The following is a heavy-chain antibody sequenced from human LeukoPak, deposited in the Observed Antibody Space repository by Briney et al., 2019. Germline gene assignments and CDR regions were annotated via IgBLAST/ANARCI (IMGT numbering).Heavy chain of an antibody. CDR2: MNPNSGNT. Sequence: ASVKVSCKASGYTFTSYDINWVRQATGQGLEWMGWMNPNSGNTGYAQKLQGRVTVTTDTSTSTAYMELRSLRSDDTAVYYCARGGYSSGWYGDDYWSQGTLVTVSS. J-gene: IGHJ4*02. CDR3: ARGGYSSGWYGDDY. CDR1: GYTFTSYD. D-gene: IGHD6-19*01. V-gene: IGHV1-8*01.